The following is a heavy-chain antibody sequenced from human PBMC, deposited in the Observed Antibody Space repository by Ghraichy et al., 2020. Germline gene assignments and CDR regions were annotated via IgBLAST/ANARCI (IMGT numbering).Heavy chain of an antibody. CDR1: GFVFSDSS. V-gene: IGHV3-73*01. Sequence: GGSLRLSCAASGFVFSDSSMHWVRQASGKGLEWVGRIRSKANSYATAYAASVKGRFTISRDESKNTAYLQMNSLKTEDTAVYYCTRGPGAPADYWGQGTLVTVSS. D-gene: IGHD1-26*01. CDR2: IRSKANSYAT. J-gene: IGHJ4*02. CDR3: TRGPGAPADY.